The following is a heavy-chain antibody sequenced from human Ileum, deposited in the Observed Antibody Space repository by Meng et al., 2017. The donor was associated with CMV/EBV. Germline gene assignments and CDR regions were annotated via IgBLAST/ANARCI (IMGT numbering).Heavy chain of an antibody. CDR3: ARDRSGWTMDV. CDR1: VISLRHSQ. V-gene: IGHV3-48*03. D-gene: IGHD3-9*01. J-gene: IGHJ6*02. Sequence: GESLKISCAGSVISLRHSQFYWVRQAPGKGLEWIAYISSIETGGITFHARSVQGRFTVSRDNARSLVYLQMDSLGVEDTAVYYCARDRSGWTMDVWGQGNTVNGAS. CDR2: ISSIETGGIT.